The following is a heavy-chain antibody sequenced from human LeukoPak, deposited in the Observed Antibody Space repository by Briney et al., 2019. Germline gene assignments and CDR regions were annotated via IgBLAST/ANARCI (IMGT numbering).Heavy chain of an antibody. CDR1: GFTFSSYW. Sequence: GGSLRLSCAASGFTFSSYWLSWVRQAQGKGLGWVANIKQDGSEKYYVDSVKGRFTISRDNAKNSLYLQMNSLRAEDTAVYYCARAYNDYGDLDAFDIWGQGTMVTVSS. CDR2: IKQDGSEK. V-gene: IGHV3-7*03. CDR3: ARAYNDYGDLDAFDI. J-gene: IGHJ3*02. D-gene: IGHD4-17*01.